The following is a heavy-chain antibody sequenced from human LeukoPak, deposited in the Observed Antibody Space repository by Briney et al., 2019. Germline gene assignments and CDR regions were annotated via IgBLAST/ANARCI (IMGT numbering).Heavy chain of an antibody. Sequence: PGGSLRLSCATSGFTFTTFWMHWVRQAPGKGLVWVARINHDGSSANYVDSVKGRFTISRDNAKNTAYLQMNSLRAEDTAVYYCAKGTTHVDYWGQGTLVTVSS. D-gene: IGHD1-1*01. J-gene: IGHJ4*02. CDR1: GFTFTTFW. V-gene: IGHV3-74*01. CDR2: INHDGSSA. CDR3: AKGTTHVDY.